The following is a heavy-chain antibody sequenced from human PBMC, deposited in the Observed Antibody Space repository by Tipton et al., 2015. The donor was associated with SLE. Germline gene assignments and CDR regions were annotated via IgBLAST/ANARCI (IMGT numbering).Heavy chain of an antibody. CDR2: ITNSGSGSAI. J-gene: IGHJ4*02. V-gene: IGHV3-48*03. Sequence: GSLRLSCAASGFTFSSYAMSWVRQAPGKGLEWVSYITNSGSGSAIYYADSVKGRFTISRDNAKNSLYLQMHGLRAEDTAVYYCAARQGFTFDSWGQGTMVTVSS. CDR3: AARQGFTFDS. CDR1: GFTFSSYA. D-gene: IGHD6-6*01.